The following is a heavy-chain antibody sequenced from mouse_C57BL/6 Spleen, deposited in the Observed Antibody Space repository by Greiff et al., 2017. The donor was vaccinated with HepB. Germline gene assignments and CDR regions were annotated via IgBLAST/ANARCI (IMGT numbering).Heavy chain of an antibody. Sequence: QVQLKQPGAELVKPGASVKLSCKASGYTFTSYWMHWVKQRPGRGLEWIGRIDPNSGGTKYNEKFKSKATLTVDKPSSTAYMQLSSLTSEDSAVYYCARRGLLWYFDVWGTGTTVTVSS. CDR3: ARRGLLWYFDV. D-gene: IGHD2-1*01. CDR1: GYTFTSYW. J-gene: IGHJ1*03. CDR2: IDPNSGGT. V-gene: IGHV1-72*01.